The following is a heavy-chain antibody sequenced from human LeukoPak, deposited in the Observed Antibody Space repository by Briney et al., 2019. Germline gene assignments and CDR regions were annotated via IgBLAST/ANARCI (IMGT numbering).Heavy chain of an antibody. CDR2: IYTSGST. CDR3: ARDAHYYDSSGYYNWFDP. D-gene: IGHD3-22*01. Sequence: SETLSLTCTVSGGFISSYYWSWIWQPAGKGLEWIGRIYTSGSTNYNPSLKSRVTMSVDTSKNQFSLKLSSVTAADTAVYYCARDAHYYDSSGYYNWFDPWGQGTLVTVSS. V-gene: IGHV4-4*07. CDR1: GGFISSYY. J-gene: IGHJ5*02.